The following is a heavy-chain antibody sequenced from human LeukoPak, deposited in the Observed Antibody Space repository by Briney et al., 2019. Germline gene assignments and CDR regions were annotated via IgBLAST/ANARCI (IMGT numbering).Heavy chain of an antibody. V-gene: IGHV3-9*01. Sequence: GRSLRLSCAASGFTFSSYGMHWVRQAPGKGLEWVSGISWNSGSIGYADSVKGRFTISRDNAKNSLYLQMNSLRAEDTALYYCVKVGFGCSGGSCYSALFWFDYWGQGTLVTVSS. CDR3: VKVGFGCSGGSCYSALFWFDY. J-gene: IGHJ4*02. D-gene: IGHD2-15*01. CDR1: GFTFSSYG. CDR2: ISWNSGSI.